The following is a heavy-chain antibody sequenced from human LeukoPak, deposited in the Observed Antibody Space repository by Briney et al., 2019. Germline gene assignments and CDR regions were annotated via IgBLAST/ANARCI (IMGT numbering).Heavy chain of an antibody. J-gene: IGHJ5*02. CDR1: GGTFSSYA. CDR2: IIPIFGTA. Sequence: SVKVSCKASGGTFSSYAISWVRQAPGHGLEWMGRIIPIFGTANYAQKFQGRVTITTDESTSTAYMELSSLRSEDTAVDYCARTPITISPYNWFDPWGQGTLVTVSS. CDR3: ARTPITISPYNWFDP. D-gene: IGHD3-3*01. V-gene: IGHV1-69*05.